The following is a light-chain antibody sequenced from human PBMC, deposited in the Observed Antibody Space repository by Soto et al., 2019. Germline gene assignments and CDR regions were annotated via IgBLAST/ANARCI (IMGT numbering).Light chain of an antibody. CDR1: QDISNY. Sequence: IQMTHSPSSLSASVGDRVTITCQASQDISNYLNWYQQKPGKAPKLLIYDASNLETGVPSRFSGSGSGTDFTFTISSLQPEDIATYYCQQYDNLSITFGQGTRLE. CDR2: DAS. V-gene: IGKV1-33*01. J-gene: IGKJ5*01. CDR3: QQYDNLSIT.